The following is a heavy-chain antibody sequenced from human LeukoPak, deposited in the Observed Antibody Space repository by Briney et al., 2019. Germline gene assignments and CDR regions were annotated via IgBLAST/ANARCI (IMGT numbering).Heavy chain of an antibody. CDR1: GESFSGYY. J-gene: IGHJ3*02. D-gene: IGHD1-26*01. Sequence: SETLSLTCAVYGESFSGYYWSWIRQPPGKGLEWIGEINHSGSTNYNPSLKSRVTISVDTSKNQFSLKLSSVTAADTAIYYCTRGRWELLGDWENAFDIWGQGTMVTVSS. V-gene: IGHV4-34*01. CDR3: TRGRWELLGDWENAFDI. CDR2: INHSGST.